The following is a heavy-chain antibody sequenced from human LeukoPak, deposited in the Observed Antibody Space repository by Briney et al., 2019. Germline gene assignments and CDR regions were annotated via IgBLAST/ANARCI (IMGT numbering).Heavy chain of an antibody. CDR3: AKDIFSWAHDY. D-gene: IGHD3-3*02. J-gene: IGHJ4*02. Sequence: GGSLRLSCAASGFTFSNYWLNWVRQAPGKGLEWVATINQNGGEKYYVDSVKGRFTISRDNAKDSLYLQMNSLRVEDAAIYYCAKDIFSWAHDYWGQGLLVTVS. V-gene: IGHV3-7*03. CDR1: GFTFSNYW. CDR2: INQNGGEK.